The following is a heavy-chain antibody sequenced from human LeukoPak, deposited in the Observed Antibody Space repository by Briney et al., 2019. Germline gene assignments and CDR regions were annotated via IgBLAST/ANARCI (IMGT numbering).Heavy chain of an antibody. CDR1: GFTFSSYG. V-gene: IGHV3-33*06. CDR3: AKNARVVTARTDFDY. CDR2: IWYDGSNK. D-gene: IGHD2-21*02. J-gene: IGHJ4*02. Sequence: PGGSLRLSCAASGFTFSSYGMHWVRQAPGKGLEWVAVIWYDGSNKYYADSVKGRFTISRDNSKNTLYLQMNSLRAEDTAVYYCAKNARVVTARTDFDYWGQGTLVTVSS.